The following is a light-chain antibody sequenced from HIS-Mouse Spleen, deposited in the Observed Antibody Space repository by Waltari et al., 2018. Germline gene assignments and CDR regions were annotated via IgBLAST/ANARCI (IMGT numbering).Light chain of an antibody. CDR2: EDS. J-gene: IGLJ2*01. CDR3: DSTDSSGNHRV. V-gene: IGLV3-10*01. Sequence: SYELTQPPSVSVSPGQTARITCSGDALPKKYASWYQQKSGQAPVLVIYEDSKRPSGIPEGVSGSSSGTMATLTISGAQVEDEADYYCDSTDSSGNHRVFGGGTKLTVL. CDR1: ALPKKY.